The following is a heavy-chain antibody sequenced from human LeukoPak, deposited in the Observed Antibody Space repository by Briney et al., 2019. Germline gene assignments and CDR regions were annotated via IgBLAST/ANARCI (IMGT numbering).Heavy chain of an antibody. CDR1: GFTFSNYE. J-gene: IGHJ4*02. CDR2: IGGSGSII. V-gene: IGHV3-48*03. CDR3: ATESSLAAAYFDY. Sequence: GGSLRLSXSASGFTFSNYEMNWVRQAPGKGLEWISYIGGSGSIIYYADSVKGRFTISRDNAKNSLYLQMNSLRADDTAVYYCATESSLAAAYFDYWGQGTLVTVSS. D-gene: IGHD6-25*01.